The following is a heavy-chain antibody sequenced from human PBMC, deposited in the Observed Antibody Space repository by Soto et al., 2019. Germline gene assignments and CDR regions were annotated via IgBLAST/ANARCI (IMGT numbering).Heavy chain of an antibody. V-gene: IGHV3-74*01. CDR1: GFTFSSYW. J-gene: IGHJ4*02. CDR2: INSDGSST. Sequence: GGSLRLSCAASGFTFSSYWMHWVRQAPGKWLVWVSRINSDGSSTSYADSVKGRFTISRDNAKNTLYLQMNSLRAEDTAVYYCARDGYSSGCGDYWGQGXLVTVSS. D-gene: IGHD6-19*01. CDR3: ARDGYSSGCGDY.